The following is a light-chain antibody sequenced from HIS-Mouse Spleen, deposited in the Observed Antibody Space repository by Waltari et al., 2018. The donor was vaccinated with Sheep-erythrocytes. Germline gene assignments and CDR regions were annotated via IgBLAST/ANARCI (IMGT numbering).Light chain of an antibody. CDR1: KDISNY. Sequence: DIQMTHSHSSLSASVGDRVTITCQASKDISNYLNWYQQKPGKAPKLLIYDASNLETGVPSRFSGSGSGTDFTFTISSLQPEDIATYYCQQYDNLLTFGGGTKVEIK. J-gene: IGKJ4*01. CDR2: DAS. V-gene: IGKV1-33*01. CDR3: QQYDNLLT.